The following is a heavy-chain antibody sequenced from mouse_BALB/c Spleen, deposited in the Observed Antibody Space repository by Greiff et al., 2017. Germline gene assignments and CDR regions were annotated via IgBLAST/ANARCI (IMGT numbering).Heavy chain of an antibody. D-gene: IGHD2-1*01. J-gene: IGHJ3*01. CDR2: ISDGGSYT. Sequence: DVKLVESGGGLVKPGGSLKLSCAASGFTFSDYYMYWVRQTPEKRLEWVATISDGGSYTYYPDSVKGRFTISRDNAKNNLYLQMSSLKSEDTAMYYCAREGGNYVAYWGQGTLVTVSA. V-gene: IGHV5-4*02. CDR3: AREGGNYVAY. CDR1: GFTFSDYY.